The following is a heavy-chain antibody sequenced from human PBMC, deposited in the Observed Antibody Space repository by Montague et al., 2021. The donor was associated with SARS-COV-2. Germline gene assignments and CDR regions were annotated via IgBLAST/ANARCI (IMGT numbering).Heavy chain of an antibody. CDR2: IYYTGST. Sequence: SETLSLTCSVSGGSMINNYWSWIRQPPGKGLEWMGYIYYTGSTDYNPSLESRATLSIDTSKNEFSLKLTSVTAADTAVYYCARGGGRLQYSYCYGMDVGGQGTTVTVSS. J-gene: IGHJ6*02. CDR3: ARGGGRLQYSYCYGMDV. V-gene: IGHV4-59*01. D-gene: IGHD3-10*01. CDR1: GGSMINNY.